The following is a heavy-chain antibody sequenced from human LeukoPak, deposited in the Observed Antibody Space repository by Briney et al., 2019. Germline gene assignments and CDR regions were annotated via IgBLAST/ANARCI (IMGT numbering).Heavy chain of an antibody. D-gene: IGHD3-22*01. CDR2: INPNSGGT. V-gene: IGHV1-2*06. CDR3: ARGESSGYPHPISDDAFDI. J-gene: IGHJ3*02. CDR1: GYTFTGYY. Sequence: GASVKVSCKASGYTFTGYYMHWVRQAPGQGLEWMGRINPNSGGTNYAQKFQGRVTMTRDTSISTAYMELSRLRSDDTAVYYCARGESSGYPHPISDDAFDIWGQGTMATVSS.